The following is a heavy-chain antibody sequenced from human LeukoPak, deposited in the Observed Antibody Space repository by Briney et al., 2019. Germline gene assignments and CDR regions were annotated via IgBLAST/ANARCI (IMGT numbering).Heavy chain of an antibody. CDR1: GGSISSSTYY. V-gene: IGHV4-61*01. D-gene: IGHD3-9*01. CDR3: ARVLKRTNDFDY. Sequence: SETLSLTCTVSGGSISSSTYYWSWIRQPPGKGLEWIGYIYYSGSTNYNPSLKSRVTMSVDTSKNQFSLKLSSVTAADTAVYYCARVLKRTNDFDYWGQGTLVTVSS. CDR2: IYYSGST. J-gene: IGHJ4*02.